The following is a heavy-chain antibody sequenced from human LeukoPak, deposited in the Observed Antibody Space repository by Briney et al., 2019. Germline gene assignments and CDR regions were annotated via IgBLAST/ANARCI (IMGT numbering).Heavy chain of an antibody. J-gene: IGHJ4*02. V-gene: IGHV1-69*13. CDR3: ASPDGYNSDYFDY. CDR2: IIPIFGTA. Sequence: SVKVSCKASGGTFSSYAISWVRQAPGQGLEWMGGIIPIFGTANYAQKFQGRVTITADESTSTAYMELSSLRSEDTAVYYCASPDGYNSDYFDYWGQGTLVTISS. D-gene: IGHD5-24*01. CDR1: GGTFSSYA.